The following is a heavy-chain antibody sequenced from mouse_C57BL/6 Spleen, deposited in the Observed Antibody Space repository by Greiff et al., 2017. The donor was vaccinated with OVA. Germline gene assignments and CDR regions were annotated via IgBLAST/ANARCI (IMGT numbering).Heavy chain of an antibody. CDR1: GYAFSSSW. J-gene: IGHJ3*01. V-gene: IGHV1-82*01. CDR2: IYPGDGDT. CDR3: ARGGSNYAGFAY. Sequence: QVQLQQSGPELVKPGASVKISCKASGYAFSSSWMNWVKQRPGKGLEWIGRIYPGDGDTNYNGKFKGKATLTADKSSSTAYMQLSSLTSEDSAVYFCARGGSNYAGFAYWGQGTLVTVSA. D-gene: IGHD2-5*01.